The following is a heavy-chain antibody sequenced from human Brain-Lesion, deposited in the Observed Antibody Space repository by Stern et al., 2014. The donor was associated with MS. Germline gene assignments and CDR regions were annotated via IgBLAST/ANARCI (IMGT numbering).Heavy chain of an antibody. J-gene: IGHJ4*02. CDR1: GDSISSGDNY. V-gene: IGHV4-30-4*01. CDR3: ARGESSRYYYYFDY. CDR2: IYYIGST. D-gene: IGHD3-22*01. Sequence: QLQLQESGPGLVKPSQTLSLTCNVSGDSISSGDNYWSWIRQSPGKGLEWIGDIYYIGSTFYNPSLKSRVPISVDTSKNQFSLRLSSVTAADTAVYYCARGESSRYYYYFDYWGQGTLVTVSS.